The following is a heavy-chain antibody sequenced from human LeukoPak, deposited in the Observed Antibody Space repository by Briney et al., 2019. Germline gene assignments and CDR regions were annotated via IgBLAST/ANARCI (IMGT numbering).Heavy chain of an antibody. CDR1: GGSISSYY. D-gene: IGHD3-3*01. Sequence: SETLSLTCTVSGGSISSYYWSWIRQPPGKGLEWIGYIYYSGSTNYNPPLKSRVTISVDTSKNQFSLKLSSVTAADTAVYYCARGVVSYYYYYGMDVWGQGTTVTVSS. CDR3: ARGVVSYYYYYGMDV. J-gene: IGHJ6*02. CDR2: IYYSGST. V-gene: IGHV4-59*08.